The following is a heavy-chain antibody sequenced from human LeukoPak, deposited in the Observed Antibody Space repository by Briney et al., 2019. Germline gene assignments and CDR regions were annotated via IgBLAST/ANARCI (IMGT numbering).Heavy chain of an antibody. Sequence: GGSLRLSCAASGFTFSSYAMSWVRQAPGKGLEWVSAISGSGGSTYYADSVKGRFTISRDNAKNSLYLQMNSLRAEDTAVYYCARDGLAGTSWSDYWGQGTLVTVSS. CDR3: ARDGLAGTSWSDY. CDR2: ISGSGGST. V-gene: IGHV3-23*01. J-gene: IGHJ4*02. CDR1: GFTFSSYA. D-gene: IGHD6-19*01.